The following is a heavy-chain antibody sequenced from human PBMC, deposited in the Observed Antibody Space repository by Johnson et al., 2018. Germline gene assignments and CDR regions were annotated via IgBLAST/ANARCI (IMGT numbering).Heavy chain of an antibody. J-gene: IGHJ3*02. CDR2: ISYDGSDI. Sequence: QLVESGGGVVQPGRSLRLSCAASGFTFSSYGMNWVRQAPGKGLEWVAVISYDGSDIKYADPVKGRFTISRDNSKSTLYLLMNSLRPEDTAVYYCAKAYYYEKTKSYYRPFDIWGQGTMVTVSS. D-gene: IGHD3-22*01. CDR3: AKAYYYEKTKSYYRPFDI. V-gene: IGHV3-30*18. CDR1: GFTFSSYG.